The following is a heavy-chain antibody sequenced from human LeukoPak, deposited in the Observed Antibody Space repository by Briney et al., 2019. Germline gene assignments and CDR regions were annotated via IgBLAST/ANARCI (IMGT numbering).Heavy chain of an antibody. CDR3: AKAPGSGRGCCAY. CDR2: IRYDINTK. CDR1: GFTFSSCG. J-gene: IGHJ4*02. V-gene: IGHV3-30*02. Sequence: GGSQRLSCAASGFTFSSCGMHWVRQAPGKGLEWVAFIRYDINTKSYAESVRGRFTISRDNSNNTLYLQMNSLRAEDTAVYYCAKAPGSGRGCCAYWGQGTLVTVSS. D-gene: IGHD6-19*01.